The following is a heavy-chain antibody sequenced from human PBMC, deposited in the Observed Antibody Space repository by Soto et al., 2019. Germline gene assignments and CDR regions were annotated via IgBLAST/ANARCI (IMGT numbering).Heavy chain of an antibody. J-gene: IGHJ4*02. Sequence: SETLSLTCTVSGYSISSGYYWGWIRQPPGKGLEGIGSIYHSGSTYYNPSLKSRVTISVDTSKNQFSLKLSSVTAADTAVYYCARGNVDTAMAFDYWGQGTLVTVSS. CDR2: IYHSGST. V-gene: IGHV4-38-2*02. D-gene: IGHD5-18*01. CDR3: ARGNVDTAMAFDY. CDR1: GYSISSGYY.